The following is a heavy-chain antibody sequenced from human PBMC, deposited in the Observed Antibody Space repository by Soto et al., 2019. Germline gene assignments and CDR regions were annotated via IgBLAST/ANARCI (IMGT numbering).Heavy chain of an antibody. Sequence: QVQLVQSGAEERKPGASVRVSCKASGYTFIKYAMHWVRQAPGQRLEWMGWINTGNDNTEYSQKFQGRVTITSDTSASTAYMELSSLRSEDTAVYYCARAEPRIYYYGLDVWGQGTTVTVSS. CDR1: GYTFIKYA. CDR3: ARAEPRIYYYGLDV. CDR2: INTGNDNT. J-gene: IGHJ6*02. V-gene: IGHV1-3*04.